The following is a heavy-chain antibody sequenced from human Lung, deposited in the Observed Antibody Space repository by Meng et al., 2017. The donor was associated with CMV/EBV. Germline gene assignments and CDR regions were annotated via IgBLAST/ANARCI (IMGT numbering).Heavy chain of an antibody. V-gene: IGHV3-48*03. D-gene: IGHD1-1*01. CDR2: ISTSGSTM. J-gene: IGHJ4*02. CDR3: ARNGQKTGTPSNY. CDR1: GFTFSNYE. Sequence: GGSLRLXXAASGFTFSNYEMNWVRQAPGQGLEWVSYISTSGSTMYYADSVKGRFTVSRDNAKNSLYLQMNSLRAEDTAVYYCARNGQKTGTPSNYWGQGTLVXVSS.